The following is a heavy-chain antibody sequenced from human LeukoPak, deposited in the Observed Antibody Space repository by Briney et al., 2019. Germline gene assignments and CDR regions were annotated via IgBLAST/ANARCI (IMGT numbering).Heavy chain of an antibody. CDR1: GYTFTSYG. D-gene: IGHD5-12*01. V-gene: IGHV1-18*01. Sequence: ASVKVSCKASGYTFTSYGISWVRQAPGQGLEWMGWISAYSGNTNYAQKLQGRVTMTTDTSTSTAYMELRSLRSDDTAVYYCARDDIVATALWDWGQGTLVTVSS. J-gene: IGHJ4*02. CDR3: ARDDIVATALWD. CDR2: ISAYSGNT.